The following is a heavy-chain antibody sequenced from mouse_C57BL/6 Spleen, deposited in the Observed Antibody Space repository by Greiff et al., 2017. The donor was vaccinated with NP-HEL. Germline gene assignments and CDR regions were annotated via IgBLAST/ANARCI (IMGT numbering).Heavy chain of an antibody. CDR3: ARHDYSNYAMDY. Sequence: EVQRVESGGDLVKPGGSLKLSCAASGFTFSSYGMSWGRQTPDKRLEWVATISSGNNYTYYPDSVKGRFTISRDNAKNTLYLQMSSLKSEDTAMYYCARHDYSNYAMDYWGQGTSGTVSS. CDR1: GFTFSSYG. V-gene: IGHV5-6*01. CDR2: ISSGNNYT. J-gene: IGHJ4*01. D-gene: IGHD2-5*01.